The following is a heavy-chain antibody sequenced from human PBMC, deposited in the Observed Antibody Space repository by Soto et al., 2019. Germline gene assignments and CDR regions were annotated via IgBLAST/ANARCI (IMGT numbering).Heavy chain of an antibody. CDR1: GFTFSSYR. J-gene: IGHJ6*02. V-gene: IGHV3-48*02. CDR2: ISSSNSTI. Sequence: EVQLVESGGGLVQPGGSLRLSCAASGFTFSSYRMNWVRQATGKGLEWVSYISSSNSTIYYADSVKGRFTISRDNAKNTLYLQINSLRDEDTAVNYCARVDLTQLDGRDVWGQGTTVTVSS. D-gene: IGHD1-1*01. CDR3: ARVDLTQLDGRDV.